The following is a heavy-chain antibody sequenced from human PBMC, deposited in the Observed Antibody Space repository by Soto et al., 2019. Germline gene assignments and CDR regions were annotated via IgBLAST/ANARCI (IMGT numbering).Heavy chain of an antibody. J-gene: IGHJ4*02. CDR1: GGSISSSSYY. D-gene: IGHD3-10*01. Sequence: PSETLSLTCTVSGGSISSSSYYWGWIRHPPRKWLEWIGSLYYSGGTDYNPSLKSRVTISVDTSKNQFSLKLSSVTAADTAAYYCARHDVEEEIGANFYYRGQGTLVTVSS. CDR3: ARHDVEEEIGANFYY. V-gene: IGHV4-39*01. CDR2: LYYSGGT.